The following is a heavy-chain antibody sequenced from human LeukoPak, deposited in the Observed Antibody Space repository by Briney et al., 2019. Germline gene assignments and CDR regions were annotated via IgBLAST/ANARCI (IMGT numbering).Heavy chain of an antibody. V-gene: IGHV3-74*01. CDR1: GFTFSSYW. CDR2: INSDGSST. D-gene: IGHD6-19*01. Sequence: HPGGSLRLSCAASGFTFSSYWMHWVRQVPGKGLVWVSRINSDGSSTSYADSVKGRFTISRDNAKNTLYLQMNSLRAEDTAVYYCARDPAVAGRMNAFDIWGQGTMVTVSS. J-gene: IGHJ3*02. CDR3: ARDPAVAGRMNAFDI.